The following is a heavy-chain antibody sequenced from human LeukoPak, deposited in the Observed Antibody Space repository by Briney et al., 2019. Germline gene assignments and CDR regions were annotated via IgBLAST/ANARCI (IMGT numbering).Heavy chain of an antibody. V-gene: IGHV3-21*01. CDR2: FTSGSRSI. D-gene: IGHD1-26*01. CDR1: GFTFSSYS. J-gene: IGHJ4*02. CDR3: AKDRYSGSYFDY. Sequence: GGSLRLSCAASGFTFSSYSMTWVRQAPGKGLEWVSSFTSGSRSIYYADSVKGRFTISRDNAKKSLYLQMNSLRAEDTAIYYCAKDRYSGSYFDYWGQGTLVTVSS.